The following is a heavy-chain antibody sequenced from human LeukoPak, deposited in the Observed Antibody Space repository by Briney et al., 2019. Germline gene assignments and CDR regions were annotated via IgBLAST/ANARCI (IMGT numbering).Heavy chain of an antibody. CDR3: AKAIAAVAGYDAFDI. V-gene: IGHV3-9*01. D-gene: IGHD6-19*01. J-gene: IGHJ3*02. Sequence: GGSLRLSCAASGFRFEDFAMFWVRQVSGKGLEWVSFISWSGAQLGYADFVEGRLTISRDNAKNSLYLELSGLRPEDTAMYFCAKAIAAVAGYDAFDIWGQGTMVTVSS. CDR1: GFRFEDFA. CDR2: ISWSGAQL.